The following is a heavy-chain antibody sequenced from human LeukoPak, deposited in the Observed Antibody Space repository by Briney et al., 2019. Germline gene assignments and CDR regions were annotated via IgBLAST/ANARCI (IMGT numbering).Heavy chain of an antibody. CDR1: GFTFSSYW. CDR2: INSDGSST. D-gene: IGHD6-13*01. CDR3: ARRRQLVQNFAYYYYGMDV. Sequence: GGSLRLSCAASGFTFSSYWMHWVRQAPGKGLVWVSRINSDGSSTSYADSVKGRFTISRGNAKNTLYLQMNSLRAEDTAVYYCARRRQLVQNFAYYYYGMDVWGKGTTVTVSS. J-gene: IGHJ6*04. V-gene: IGHV3-74*01.